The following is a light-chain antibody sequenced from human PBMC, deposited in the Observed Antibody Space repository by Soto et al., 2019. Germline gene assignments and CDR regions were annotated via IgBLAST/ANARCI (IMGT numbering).Light chain of an antibody. J-gene: IGKJ4*01. V-gene: IGKV3-15*01. CDR2: DAS. CDR3: QQYNDWPPLT. CDR1: QGISTN. Sequence: PGERATLSCRASQGISTNVAWYQQKPGQALRLLIYDASTRATGVSSRFRGSGSGTEFTLTISSLQSEDVAIYYCQQYNDWPPLTFGGGTKVEI.